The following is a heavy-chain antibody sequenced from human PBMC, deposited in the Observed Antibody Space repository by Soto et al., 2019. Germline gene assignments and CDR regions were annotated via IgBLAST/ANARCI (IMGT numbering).Heavy chain of an antibody. D-gene: IGHD3-22*01. CDR3: ARAGLDYYDSSGYSDAFDI. J-gene: IGHJ3*02. CDR1: GGSISSSNW. Sequence: QVQLQESGPGLVKPSGTLSLTCAVSGGSISSSNWWSWVRQPPGKGLEWIGEIYHSGSTNYNPSLNSRVTISVDKSKNQFSLKLSSVTAADTAVYYCARAGLDYYDSSGYSDAFDIWGQGTMVTVSS. CDR2: IYHSGST. V-gene: IGHV4-4*02.